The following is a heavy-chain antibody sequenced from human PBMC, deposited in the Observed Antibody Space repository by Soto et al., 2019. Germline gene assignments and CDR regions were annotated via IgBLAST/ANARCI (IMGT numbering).Heavy chain of an antibody. J-gene: IGHJ5*02. D-gene: IGHD6-13*01. CDR2: IYWDDDK. V-gene: IGHV2-5*02. CDR3: AYRQDSRGSWDSGWFDP. Sequence: QITLKESGPTLVEPTQTLTLTCAFSGFSLSTSGVGVGWIRQPPGKALEWLAFIYWDDDKRYSPSLKTRLTIIKDTSINQVVLIMTNMDPGDTATYYCAYRQDSRGSWDSGWFDPWGQGTLVTVSS. CDR1: GFSLSTSGVG.